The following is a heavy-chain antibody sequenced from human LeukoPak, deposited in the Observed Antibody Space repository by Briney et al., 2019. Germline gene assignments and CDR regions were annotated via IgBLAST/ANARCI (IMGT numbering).Heavy chain of an antibody. CDR2: IYYSGST. D-gene: IGHD2-15*01. CDR1: GGSISSGGYY. V-gene: IGHV4-31*03. J-gene: IGHJ4*02. CDR3: ARERIGPDHSIDY. Sequence: SETLSLTCTVSGGSISSGGYYWSWIRQHPGKGLEWIGYIYYSGSTYYNPSLKSRVTISVDTSKDQFSLKLSSVTAADTAVYYCARERIGPDHSIDYWGQGTLVTVSS.